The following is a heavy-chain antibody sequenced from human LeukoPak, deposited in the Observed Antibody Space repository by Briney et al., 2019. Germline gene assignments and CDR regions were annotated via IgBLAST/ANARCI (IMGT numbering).Heavy chain of an antibody. Sequence: GESLKISCKGSGYRFTIYRIGWVRQMPGKGLEWMGIIYPGDSDTRYSPSFQGQVTISADKSISTAYLQWSSLKASDTAMYYCARQSADYYDSSGYSPFDYWGQGTLVTVSS. CDR1: GYRFTIYR. CDR2: IYPGDSDT. J-gene: IGHJ4*02. D-gene: IGHD3-22*01. CDR3: ARQSADYYDSSGYSPFDY. V-gene: IGHV5-51*01.